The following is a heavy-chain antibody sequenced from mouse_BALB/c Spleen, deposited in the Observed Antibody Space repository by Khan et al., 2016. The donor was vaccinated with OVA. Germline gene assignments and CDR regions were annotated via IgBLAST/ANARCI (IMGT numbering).Heavy chain of an antibody. Sequence: QVRLQQSGAELAKPGASVKMSCKASGYPFINYWITWVKQRPGQGLEWIGYINPSTGYTEYHPNFKDQATLPADNSSSTAYLQLSSLPSEDSAVYYCARRGLRGDFDYWGQGTTLTVSS. CDR1: GYPFINYW. J-gene: IGHJ2*01. D-gene: IGHD1-1*01. V-gene: IGHV1-7*01. CDR2: INPSTGYT. CDR3: ARRGLRGDFDY.